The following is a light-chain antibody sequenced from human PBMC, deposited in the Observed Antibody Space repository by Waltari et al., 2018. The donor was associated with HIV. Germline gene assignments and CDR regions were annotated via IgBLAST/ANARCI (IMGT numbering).Light chain of an antibody. J-gene: IGKJ2*01. Sequence: IVMTQSPVTLSVSPGERATLSRRASQSISGNLAWYQQKPGQAPRLHIYGASTRATGIPARFSGSVSGTEFTLTISSLQSGDFAVFYCQQYKNWPRTFGQGTKLEIK. V-gene: IGKV3-15*01. CDR1: QSISGN. CDR2: GAS. CDR3: QQYKNWPRT.